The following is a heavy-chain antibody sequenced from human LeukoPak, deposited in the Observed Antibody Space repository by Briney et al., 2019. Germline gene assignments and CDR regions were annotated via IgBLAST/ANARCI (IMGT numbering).Heavy chain of an antibody. D-gene: IGHD3-22*01. V-gene: IGHV3-21*01. CDR2: ISSSSSYI. CDR3: ARDDSSGYYYGNNWFDP. J-gene: IGHJ5*02. CDR1: GFTFSSYS. Sequence: GGSLRLSCAASGFTFSSYSMNWVRQAPGKGLEWVSSISSSSSYIYYADSVKGRFTISRDNAKNSLYLQMNSLRAEDTAVYYCARDDSSGYYYGNNWFDPWGQGTLVTVSS.